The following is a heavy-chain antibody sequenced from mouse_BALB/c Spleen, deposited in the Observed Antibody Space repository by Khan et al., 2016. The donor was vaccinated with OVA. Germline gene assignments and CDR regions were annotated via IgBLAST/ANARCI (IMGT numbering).Heavy chain of an antibody. D-gene: IGHD2-3*01. V-gene: IGHV14-3*02. CDR3: ARPSYDPRDFEV. Sequence: VRLQQSGAELVKPGASVKLSCTASGFNIKDTYLYWVKQRPEQGLEWIGRIAPANGNTQYDPKFQGKATITSDTSSNTSYLQLNSLTSEDTAVYYCARPSYDPRDFEVWGAGTTVTVSS. J-gene: IGHJ1*01. CDR2: IAPANGNT. CDR1: GFNIKDTY.